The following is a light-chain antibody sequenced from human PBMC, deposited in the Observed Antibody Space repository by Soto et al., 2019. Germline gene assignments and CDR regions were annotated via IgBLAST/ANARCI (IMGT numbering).Light chain of an antibody. CDR2: SNN. J-gene: IGLJ2*01. Sequence: QSALTQPPSASGTPGQRVTISCSGSSSNIGSNTVNWYQQLPGTAPKLLIYSNNQRPSGVPDRFSGSKSGTSASLAISGLQSEDEADYYCAAWDDSLNGVVFGGGTQPTIL. CDR3: AAWDDSLNGVV. V-gene: IGLV1-44*01. CDR1: SSNIGSNT.